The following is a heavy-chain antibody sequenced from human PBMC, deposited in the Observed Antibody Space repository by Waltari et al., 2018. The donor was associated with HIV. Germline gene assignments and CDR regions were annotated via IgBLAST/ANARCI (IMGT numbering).Heavy chain of an antibody. V-gene: IGHV4-61*01. CDR2: IYYSGST. CDR3: ARVGDDYSNYHSGPDAFDI. D-gene: IGHD4-4*01. J-gene: IGHJ3*02. Sequence: QVQLQESGPGLVKPSETLSLTCTVSGGSVSSGSSYWSWIRQPPGKGLEWIGYIYYSGSTNYNPSLKSRVTISVDTSKNQFSLKLSSVTAADTAVYYCARVGDDYSNYHSGPDAFDIWGQGTMVTVSS. CDR1: GGSVSSGSSY.